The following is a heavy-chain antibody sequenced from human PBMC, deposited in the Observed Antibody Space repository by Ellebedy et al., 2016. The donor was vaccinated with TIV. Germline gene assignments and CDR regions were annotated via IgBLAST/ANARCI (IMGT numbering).Heavy chain of an antibody. CDR3: ARDPAGRTWGAFDL. Sequence: PGGSLRLSCAASGFSFSNYWMTWVRQAPGKGLEWVANINQDGSEEQYVDSVKGRFTISRDNAKNSLYLQMSSLRAEHTAVYYCARDPAGRTWGAFDLWGQGTMATVSS. CDR2: INQDGSEE. V-gene: IGHV3-7*03. CDR1: GFSFSNYW. J-gene: IGHJ3*01. D-gene: IGHD1-26*01.